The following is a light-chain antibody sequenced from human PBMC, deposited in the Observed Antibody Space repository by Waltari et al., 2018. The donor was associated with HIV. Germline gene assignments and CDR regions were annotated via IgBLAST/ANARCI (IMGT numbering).Light chain of an antibody. CDR1: QSLLNSNGYTY. J-gene: IGKJ4*01. CDR3: MQALQTLLT. CDR2: LGS. Sequence: EIVMTQSPLSLPVTPGEPASISCQSSQSLLNSNGYTYLAWYLQSPGQSPQLLIYLGSNRASGVPDRFSGSGSGTDFKLKISRVEAEDVGIYYCMQALQTLLTFGGGTKVEIK. V-gene: IGKV2-28*01.